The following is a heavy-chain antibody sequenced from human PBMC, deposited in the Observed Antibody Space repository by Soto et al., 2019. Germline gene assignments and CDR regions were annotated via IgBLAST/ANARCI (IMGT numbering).Heavy chain of an antibody. CDR3: VKDGGLRFLEWLLSLDV. CDR1: GFTFSSYA. D-gene: IGHD3-3*01. V-gene: IGHV3-64D*06. Sequence: GGSLRLSCAASGFTFSSYAMHWVRQAPGKGLEYVSAISSNGGSTYYAGSVKGRFTISRDNSKNTLYLQMSSLRAEDTAVYYCVKDGGLRFLEWLLSLDVWGQGTTVTVSS. J-gene: IGHJ6*02. CDR2: ISSNGGST.